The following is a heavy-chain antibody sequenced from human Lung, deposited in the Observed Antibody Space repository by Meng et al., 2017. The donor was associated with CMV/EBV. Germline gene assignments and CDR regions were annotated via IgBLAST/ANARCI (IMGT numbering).Heavy chain of an antibody. CDR2: IRWNGETT. CDR3: ASAVGPTIVDALDI. Sequence: LTXAASGFTFDDYGMNWVRQAPGKGLEWVSGIRWNGETTAYTDSVRGRFTISRDNAKKSLHLQMNSLRAEDTALYYCASAVGPTIVDALDIWGQGTXVTVSS. CDR1: GFTFDDYG. V-gene: IGHV3-20*04. D-gene: IGHD1-26*01. J-gene: IGHJ3*02.